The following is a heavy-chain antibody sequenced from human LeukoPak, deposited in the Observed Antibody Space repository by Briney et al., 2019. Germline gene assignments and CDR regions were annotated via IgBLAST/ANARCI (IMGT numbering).Heavy chain of an antibody. J-gene: IGHJ4*02. D-gene: IGHD6-19*01. CDR3: ARGGGEWLVYYFDY. V-gene: IGHV1-8*03. CDR2: MNPNSGNT. CDR1: GYTFTSYD. Sequence: ASVTVSCKASGYTFTSYDINWVRQATGQGLEWMGWMNPNSGNTGYAQKFQGRVTITRNTSISTAYMELSSLRSDDTAVYYCARGGGEWLVYYFDYWGQGTLVPVSS.